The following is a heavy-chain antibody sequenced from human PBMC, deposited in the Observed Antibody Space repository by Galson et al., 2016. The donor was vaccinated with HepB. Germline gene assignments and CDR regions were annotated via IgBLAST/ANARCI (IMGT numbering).Heavy chain of an antibody. CDR1: GGSISSGGYY. V-gene: IGHV4-31*03. CDR2: IYHSGST. D-gene: IGHD3-16*02. Sequence: LSLTCTVSGGSISSGGYYWSWIRQHPGKGLEWIGYIYHSGSTYYSPSLKSRVIISVDTSKNQFSLKLSSVTAADTAVYYCARDGPRGTYRYTWFDPWGQGTLVTVSS. CDR3: ARDGPRGTYRYTWFDP. J-gene: IGHJ5*02.